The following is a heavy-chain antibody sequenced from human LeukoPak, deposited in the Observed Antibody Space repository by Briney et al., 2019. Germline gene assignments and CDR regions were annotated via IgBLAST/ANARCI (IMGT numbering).Heavy chain of an antibody. CDR3: ARQKWLRSDFDY. V-gene: IGHV4-59*08. D-gene: IGHD5-12*01. J-gene: IGHJ4*02. CDR1: GGSISSYY. CDR2: IYYSEST. Sequence: PSETLSLTCTVSGGSISSYYWSWIRQPPGKVLEWIGYIYYSESTNYNPSLKSRVTISVDTSKNQFSLKLSSVTAADTAVYYCARQKWLRSDFDYWGQGTLVTVSS.